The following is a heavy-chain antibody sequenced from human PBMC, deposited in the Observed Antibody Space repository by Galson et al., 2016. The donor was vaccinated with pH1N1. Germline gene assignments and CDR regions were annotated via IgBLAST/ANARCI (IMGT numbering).Heavy chain of an antibody. Sequence: SLRLSCAASGFTFSSYSMNWARQAPGKGLEWVSYISSSSSTIYYADSVKGRFTISRDNAKNSLYLQMNSLRAEDTAVYYCARVNHYYYYGMDVWGQGTTVTVSS. CDR3: ARVNHYYYYGMDV. V-gene: IGHV3-48*01. CDR2: ISSSSSTI. D-gene: IGHD1-14*01. CDR1: GFTFSSYS. J-gene: IGHJ6*02.